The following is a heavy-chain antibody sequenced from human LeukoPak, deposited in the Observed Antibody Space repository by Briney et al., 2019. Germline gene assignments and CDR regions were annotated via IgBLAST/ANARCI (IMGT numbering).Heavy chain of an antibody. CDR1: GYSFTSYW. J-gene: IGHJ4*02. Sequence: GESLKISCKGSGYSFTSYWIGWVRPMPGKGLEWVGIIYPGDSDTRYSPSFQGQVTISADKSISTAYLQWSSLKASDTAMYYCARQDYYDSSGYYQAYYFDYWGQGTLVTVSS. D-gene: IGHD3-22*01. V-gene: IGHV5-51*01. CDR2: IYPGDSDT. CDR3: ARQDYYDSSGYYQAYYFDY.